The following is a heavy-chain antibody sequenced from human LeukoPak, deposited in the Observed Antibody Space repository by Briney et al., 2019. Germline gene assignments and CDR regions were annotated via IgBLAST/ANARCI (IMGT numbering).Heavy chain of an antibody. Sequence: GGSLRLSCAASGFTFSSYWMHWVRHAPGKGPVWVSRINSDESSISYADSVKGRFTISRDNAKNSLYLQMNSLRAEDTAVYYCAELGITMIGGVWGKGTTVTISS. CDR1: GFTFSSYW. CDR2: INSDESSI. V-gene: IGHV3-74*01. J-gene: IGHJ6*04. D-gene: IGHD3-10*02. CDR3: AELGITMIGGV.